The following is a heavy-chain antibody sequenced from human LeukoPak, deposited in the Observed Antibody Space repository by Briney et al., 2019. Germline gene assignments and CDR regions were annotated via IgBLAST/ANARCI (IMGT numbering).Heavy chain of an antibody. V-gene: IGHV4-31*03. J-gene: IGHJ4*02. Sequence: PSETLSLTCTVSGGSISSGGYYWSWIRQHPGKGLEWIGYIYYSGSTYYNPSLKSRVTISVDTSKNQFSLKLSSVTAADTVVYYCAREKEGYDSSGLRYFDYWGQGTLVTVSS. CDR1: GGSISSGGYY. CDR2: IYYSGST. CDR3: AREKEGYDSSGLRYFDY. D-gene: IGHD3-22*01.